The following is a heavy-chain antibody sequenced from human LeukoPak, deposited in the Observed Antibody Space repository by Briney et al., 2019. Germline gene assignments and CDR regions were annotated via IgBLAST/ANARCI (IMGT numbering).Heavy chain of an antibody. CDR3: TRLPYDSSGYYLREFDY. CDR1: GFTFGGSA. CDR2: IRSKANSYAT. Sequence: PGGSLKLSSAASGFTFGGSAKHWVRQASGKGLEWVGRIRSKANSYATAYAASVKGRFTISRDDSKNTAYLQMNSLKTGDTAVYYCTRLPYDSSGYYLREFDYWGQGTLVTVSS. J-gene: IGHJ4*02. D-gene: IGHD3-22*01. V-gene: IGHV3-73*01.